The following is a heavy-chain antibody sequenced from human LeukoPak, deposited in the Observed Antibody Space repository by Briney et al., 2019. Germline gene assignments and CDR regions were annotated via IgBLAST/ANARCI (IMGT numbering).Heavy chain of an antibody. V-gene: IGHV3-23*01. CDR3: AKDYDSGGYYLIVLESYFDY. CDR2: ISGSGGST. Sequence: PGGSLRLSCAASGFTFSSYAMSWVRQAPGKGLEWVSAISGSGGSTYYADSVKGRFTISRDNSKNTLYLQMNSLRAEDTAVYYCAKDYDSGGYYLIVLESYFDYWGQGALVTVSS. CDR1: GFTFSSYA. D-gene: IGHD3-22*01. J-gene: IGHJ4*02.